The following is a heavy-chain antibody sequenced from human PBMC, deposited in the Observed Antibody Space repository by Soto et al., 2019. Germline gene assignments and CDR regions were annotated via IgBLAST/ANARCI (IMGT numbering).Heavy chain of an antibody. Sequence: PGGSLRLSCAASGFTFSSYAMSWVRQAPGKGLEWVSAISGSGGSTYYADSVKGRFTISRDNSKNTLYLQMNSLRAEDTAVYYCAKDTGYGPLTYYFDYWGQGTLVTVSS. CDR3: AKDTGYGPLTYYFDY. V-gene: IGHV3-23*01. J-gene: IGHJ4*02. D-gene: IGHD5-18*01. CDR1: GFTFSSYA. CDR2: ISGSGGST.